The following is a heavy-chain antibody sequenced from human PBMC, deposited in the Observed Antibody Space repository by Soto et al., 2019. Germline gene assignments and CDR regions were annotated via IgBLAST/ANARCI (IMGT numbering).Heavy chain of an antibody. CDR1: GDTFTDFW. Sequence: GVSMKVSCKGAGDTFTDFWIGWVRQLRGKGLEWMGIIYPGDSDTRYSPSFQGQVTISADKTISTTYLQWSSLKASDTAMYFCARRYIAAPATAFDLWGQGTPVSVSS. CDR2: IYPGDSDT. V-gene: IGHV5-51*01. J-gene: IGHJ4*02. D-gene: IGHD6-13*01. CDR3: ARRYIAAPATAFDL.